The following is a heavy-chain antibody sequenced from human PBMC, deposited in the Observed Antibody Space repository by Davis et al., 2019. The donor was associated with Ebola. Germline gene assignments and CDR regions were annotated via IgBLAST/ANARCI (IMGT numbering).Heavy chain of an antibody. CDR3: ARLPRGVWLWGGMDV. J-gene: IGHJ6*02. V-gene: IGHV3-11*01. CDR2: ISSSGSTI. D-gene: IGHD2-8*01. CDR1: GFTFSDYY. Sequence: GESLKISCAASGFTFSDYYMSWIRQAPGKGLEWVSYISSSGSTIYYADSVKGRFTISRDNAKNSLYLQMNSLRAEDTAVYYCARLPRGVWLWGGMDVWGQGTTVTVSS.